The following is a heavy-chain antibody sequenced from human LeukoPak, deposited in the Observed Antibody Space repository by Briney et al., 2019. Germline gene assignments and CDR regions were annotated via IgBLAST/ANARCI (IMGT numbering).Heavy chain of an antibody. Sequence: GGSLRLSCAASGFTFSSYTMHWVRQAPGEGLEWVAVISYDGSNKHNADSVKGRFTISRDNSKNRLYLQMNSLRTEDTAVYYCARDNGYDILTGYGYYFDYWGQGTLVTVSS. J-gene: IGHJ4*02. D-gene: IGHD3-9*01. V-gene: IGHV3-30-3*01. CDR3: ARDNGYDILTGYGYYFDY. CDR2: ISYDGSNK. CDR1: GFTFSSYT.